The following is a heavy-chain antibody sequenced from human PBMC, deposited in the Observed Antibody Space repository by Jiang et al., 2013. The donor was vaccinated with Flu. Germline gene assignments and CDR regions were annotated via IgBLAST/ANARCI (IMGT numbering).Heavy chain of an antibody. J-gene: IGHJ4*02. CDR2: ISPYSGNT. Sequence: GAEVKKPGASVKVSCKASGYTFTSYGISWVRQAPGQGLEWMGWISPYSGNTGYAQKFQGRVTMTRNTSISTAYMELSSLRSEDTAVYYCARGKAGNTIFGVVPHPKKYYFDYWGQGTLVTVSS. D-gene: IGHD3-3*01. CDR1: GYTFTSYG. CDR3: ARGKAGNTIFGVVPHPKKYYFDY. V-gene: IGHV1-8*02.